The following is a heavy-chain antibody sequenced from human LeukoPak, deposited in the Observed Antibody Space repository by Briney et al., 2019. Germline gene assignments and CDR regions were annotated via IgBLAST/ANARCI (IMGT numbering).Heavy chain of an antibody. Sequence: NTSETLSLTCTVSGGSISSYYWSWIRQPPGKGLEWIGYIYYSGSTNYNPSLKSRVTISVDTSKNQFSLKLSSVAAADTAVYYCARRAYYDFWSGYLDVWGKGTTVTVSS. D-gene: IGHD3-3*01. V-gene: IGHV4-59*01. CDR3: ARRAYYDFWSGYLDV. CDR2: IYYSGST. J-gene: IGHJ6*03. CDR1: GGSISSYY.